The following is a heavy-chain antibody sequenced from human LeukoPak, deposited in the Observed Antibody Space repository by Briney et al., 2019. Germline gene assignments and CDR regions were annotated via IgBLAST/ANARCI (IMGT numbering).Heavy chain of an antibody. J-gene: IGHJ5*02. Sequence: SETLSLTCAVSGGSISSSNWWSWVRQPPGKGLEWIGEIYHSGSTNYNPSLKSRVTISVDKSKNQFSLKLSSVTAADTAVYYCTRGWRIAAAGLFDPWGQGTLVTVSS. CDR2: IYHSGST. D-gene: IGHD6-13*01. V-gene: IGHV4-4*02. CDR3: TRGWRIAAAGLFDP. CDR1: GGSISSSNW.